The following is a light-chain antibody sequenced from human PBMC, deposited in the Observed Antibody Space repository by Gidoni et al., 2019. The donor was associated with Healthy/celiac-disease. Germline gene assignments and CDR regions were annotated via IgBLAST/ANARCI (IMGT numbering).Light chain of an antibody. V-gene: IGKV1-9*01. Sequence: ITCRASQGISSYLAWYQQKPGKAPKLLIYAASTLQSGVPSRFSGSGSGTEFTLTISSLQPEDFATYYCQQLNSYPPYTFGQGTKLEIK. CDR3: QQLNSYPPYT. CDR1: QGISSY. CDR2: AAS. J-gene: IGKJ2*01.